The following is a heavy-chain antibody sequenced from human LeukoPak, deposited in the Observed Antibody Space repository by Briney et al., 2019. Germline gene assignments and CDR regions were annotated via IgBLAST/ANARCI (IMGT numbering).Heavy chain of an antibody. Sequence: GASVKVSCKASGYTFTSYGISWVRQAPGQGLEWMGRIIPIFGTANYAQKFQGRVTITTDESTSTAYMELSSLRSEDTAVYYCARNEIQLWGNYYYYYYMDVWGKGTTVTVSS. CDR2: IIPIFGTA. CDR3: ARNEIQLWGNYYYYYYMDV. V-gene: IGHV1-69*05. CDR1: GYTFTSYG. D-gene: IGHD5-18*01. J-gene: IGHJ6*03.